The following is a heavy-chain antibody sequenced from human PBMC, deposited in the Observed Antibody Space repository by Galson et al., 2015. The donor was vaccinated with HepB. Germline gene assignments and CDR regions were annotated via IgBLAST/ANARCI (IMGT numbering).Heavy chain of an antibody. CDR3: ARGRYCSSTSCYSGDYYYYGMDV. D-gene: IGHD2-2*01. Sequence: SLRLSCAASGFTFSSYSMNWVRQAPGKGLEWVSSISSSSSYIYYADSVKGRFTISRDNAKNSLYLQMNSLRAEDTAVYYCARGRYCSSTSCYSGDYYYYGMDVWGQGTTVTVSS. CDR1: GFTFSSYS. CDR2: ISSSSSYI. J-gene: IGHJ6*02. V-gene: IGHV3-21*01.